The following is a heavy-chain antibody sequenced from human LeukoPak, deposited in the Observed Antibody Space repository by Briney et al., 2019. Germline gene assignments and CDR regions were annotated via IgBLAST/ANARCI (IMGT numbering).Heavy chain of an antibody. CDR3: AREEGVIAAAYTFDY. CDR1: GYTFTSYY. J-gene: IGHJ4*02. D-gene: IGHD2-2*01. V-gene: IGHV1-46*01. Sequence: ASVKVSCKASGYTFTSYYMHWVRQAPGQGLEWMGIINPSGDSTSYAQKLQGRVTMTRDTYTSTVYMELSSLRSEDTAVYYCAREEGVIAAAYTFDYWGQGTLVTVSS. CDR2: INPSGDST.